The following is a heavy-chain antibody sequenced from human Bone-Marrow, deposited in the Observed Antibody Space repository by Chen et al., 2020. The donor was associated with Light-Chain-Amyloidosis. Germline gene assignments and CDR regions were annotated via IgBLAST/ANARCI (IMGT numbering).Heavy chain of an antibody. CDR1: GGSFSGYY. Sequence: QVQLQQWGAGLLKPSETLSLTCAVYGGSFSGYYWNWIRQPPGKGLEYIASIYSSGSSYYKPSLKSRVTISVDTSKNQFSLRLTPATAADTAVYYCVRSRYSTGPFEVWGQGSLVTVSS. CDR3: VRSRYSTGPFEV. J-gene: IGHJ1*01. V-gene: IGHV4-34*01. CDR2: IYSSGSS. D-gene: IGHD3-16*02.